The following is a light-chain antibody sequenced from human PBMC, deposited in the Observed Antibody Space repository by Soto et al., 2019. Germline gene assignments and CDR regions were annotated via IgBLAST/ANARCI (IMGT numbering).Light chain of an antibody. J-gene: IGLJ1*01. V-gene: IGLV2-14*01. CDR3: QSYDSSLRGV. Sequence: QSALTQPASVSGSPGQSITISCTGTSADIGDSDYVSWYQQHPDKAPKLLISEVTNRPSGVPDRFSGSKSGTSASLAITGLQAEDEADYYCQSYDSSLRGVFGTGTKLTVL. CDR1: SADIGDSDY. CDR2: EVT.